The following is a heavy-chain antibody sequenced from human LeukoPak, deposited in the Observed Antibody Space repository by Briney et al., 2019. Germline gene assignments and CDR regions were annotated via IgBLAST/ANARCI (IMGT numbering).Heavy chain of an antibody. Sequence: GGSLRLSCAASGFTFSSYGMSWVRQAPGKGLEWVSAISGSGGSTYYADSVKGRFTISRDNSKNTLYLQMNSLRAEDTAVYYCAKDRAAAGQFYFDYWGQGTLVTVSS. CDR2: ISGSGGST. D-gene: IGHD6-13*01. CDR1: GFTFSSYG. CDR3: AKDRAAAGQFYFDY. J-gene: IGHJ4*02. V-gene: IGHV3-23*01.